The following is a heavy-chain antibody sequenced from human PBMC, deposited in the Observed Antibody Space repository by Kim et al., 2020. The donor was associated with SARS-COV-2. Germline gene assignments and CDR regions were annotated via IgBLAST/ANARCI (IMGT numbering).Heavy chain of an antibody. CDR3: ARGSDCDH. J-gene: IGHJ4*02. V-gene: IGHV5-51*01. CDR2: DSDT. Sequence: DSDTRYSPSFQGQVSISVDKSISTAYLQWSSLKASDTAMYYCARGSDCDHWGQGTLVTVSS. D-gene: IGHD3-10*01.